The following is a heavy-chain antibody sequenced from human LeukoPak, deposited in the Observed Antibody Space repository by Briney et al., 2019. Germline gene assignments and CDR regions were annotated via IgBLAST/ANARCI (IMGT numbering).Heavy chain of an antibody. D-gene: IGHD3-22*01. CDR1: GGTFSSYA. CDR3: ARRYYYDSSDYYGAFDI. CDR2: IIPILGIA. Sequence: SVKVSCKASGGTFSSYAISWVRQAPGQGLEWMGRIIPILGIANYAQKFQGRVTITADKSTSTAYMELSSLRAEDTAVYYCARRYYYDSSDYYGAFDIWGQGTMVTVSS. J-gene: IGHJ3*02. V-gene: IGHV1-69*04.